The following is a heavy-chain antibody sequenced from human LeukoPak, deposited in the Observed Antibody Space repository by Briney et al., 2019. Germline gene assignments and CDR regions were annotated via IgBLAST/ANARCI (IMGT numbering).Heavy chain of an antibody. D-gene: IGHD3-22*01. CDR1: GFTFSSYA. V-gene: IGHV3-23*01. J-gene: IGHJ3*02. Sequence: PGGSLRLSCAASGFTFSSYAMSWVRQAPGKGLEWVSAISGSGGSTYYADSVKGRFTISRDNSKNTLYLQMNSLRAEDTAVYYRANRPIIYYDSSGYPFYDAFDIWGQGTMVTVSS. CDR2: ISGSGGST. CDR3: ANRPIIYYDSSGYPFYDAFDI.